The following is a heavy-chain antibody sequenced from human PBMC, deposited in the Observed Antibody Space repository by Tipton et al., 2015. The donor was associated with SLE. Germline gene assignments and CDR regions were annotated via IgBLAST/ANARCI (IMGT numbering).Heavy chain of an antibody. D-gene: IGHD3-10*01. CDR2: IYHTGST. CDR1: VYSISSSHW. CDR3: ARDYYGSGFDAFDI. V-gene: IGHV4-28*03. Sequence: TLSLTCNVSVYSISSSHWWGWIRQPPKQGLEWIGWIYHTGSTDYNPSLKSRVTISVDTSKNQFSLRLSSVTAADTAVYYCARDYYGSGFDAFDIWGQGTMVTVSS. J-gene: IGHJ3*02.